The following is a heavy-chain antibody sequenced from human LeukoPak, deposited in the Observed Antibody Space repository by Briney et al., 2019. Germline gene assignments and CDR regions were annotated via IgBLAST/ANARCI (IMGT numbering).Heavy chain of an antibody. CDR1: GFTFSSYA. J-gene: IGHJ4*02. V-gene: IGHV3-23*01. CDR2: ISGSGGST. Sequence: GGSLRLSCAASGFTFSSYAMSWARQAPGKGLEWVSAISGSGGSTYYADSVKGRFTISRDNSKKTLYLQMNSLRAEDTAVYYCAKATGGSYYYSIDYWGQGTLVTVSS. D-gene: IGHD1-26*01. CDR3: AKATGGSYYYSIDY.